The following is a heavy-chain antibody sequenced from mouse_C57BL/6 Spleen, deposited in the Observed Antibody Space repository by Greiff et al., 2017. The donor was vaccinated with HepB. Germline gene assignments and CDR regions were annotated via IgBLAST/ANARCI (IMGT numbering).Heavy chain of an antibody. D-gene: IGHD1-1*01. V-gene: IGHV5-16*01. CDR2: INYDGSST. J-gene: IGHJ1*03. CDR3: AREATVVRYFDV. CDR1: GFTFSDYY. Sequence: EVHLVESEGGLVQPGSSMKLSCTASGFTFSDYYMAWVRQVPEKGLEWVANINYDGSSTYYLDSLKSRFIISRDNAKNILYLHMSSLKSEDTATYYCAREATVVRYFDVWGTGTTVTVSS.